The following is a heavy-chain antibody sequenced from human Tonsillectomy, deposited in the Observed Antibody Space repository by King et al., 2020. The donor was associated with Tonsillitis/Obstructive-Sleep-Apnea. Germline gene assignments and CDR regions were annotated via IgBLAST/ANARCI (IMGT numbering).Heavy chain of an antibody. Sequence: QLVQSGSELKKPGASVKVSCKASGYTFTSYAMNWLRQAPGQGLEWMGWINTNTGSPSYAQGFTGRFVFSLDTSVSTAYLQISSLKAEDTAVYYCAREVYSNYDDYYYMDVWGKGTTVTVSS. CDR2: INTNTGSP. J-gene: IGHJ6*03. D-gene: IGHD4-11*01. CDR1: GYTFTSYA. CDR3: AREVYSNYDDYYYMDV. V-gene: IGHV7-4-1*02.